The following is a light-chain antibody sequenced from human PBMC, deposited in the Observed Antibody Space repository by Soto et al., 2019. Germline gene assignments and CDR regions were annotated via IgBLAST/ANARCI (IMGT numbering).Light chain of an antibody. CDR1: SANIGSNY. V-gene: IGLV1-51*02. J-gene: IGLJ3*02. Sequence: QSVLTQPPSVSAAPGQKVTLSCSGSSANIGSNYVSWYQQVPGTAPKLLIYEDHKRPSEIPDRFSGSKSGTSATLGITGLQTGDEANYYCGSWDSSLSAGVFGGVTKLTVL. CDR3: GSWDSSLSAGV. CDR2: EDH.